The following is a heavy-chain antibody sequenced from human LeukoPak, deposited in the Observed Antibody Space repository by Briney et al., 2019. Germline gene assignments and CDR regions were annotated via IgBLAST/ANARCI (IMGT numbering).Heavy chain of an antibody. CDR2: IIGSGDDT. D-gene: IGHD6-6*01. CDR3: AKTDHASSHFDLFDY. V-gene: IGHV3-23*01. CDR1: GFTFSNYA. Sequence: PGMSLRLSCAASGFTFSNYAMNWVRQTPGKGLEWVSSIIGSGDDTYYAESVRGRFTISRDNSKNTLFLQMNSVRAGDTAVYYCAKTDHASSHFDLFDYWGQGTLVTVSS. J-gene: IGHJ4*02.